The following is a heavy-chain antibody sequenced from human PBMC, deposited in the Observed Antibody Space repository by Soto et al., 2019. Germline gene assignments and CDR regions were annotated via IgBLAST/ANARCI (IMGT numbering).Heavy chain of an antibody. V-gene: IGHV4-34*01. CDR3: ARGGGSYYDSSTNNTAPGPRKNYYGMDV. D-gene: IGHD3-22*01. CDR2: INHSGST. Sequence: PSETLSLTCAVYGGSFSGYYWSWIRQPPGKGLEWIGEINHSGSTNYNPSLKSRVTISVDTSKNQFSLKLSSVTAADTAVYYCARGGGSYYDSSTNNTAPGPRKNYYGMDVWGQGTTVTGSS. J-gene: IGHJ6*02. CDR1: GGSFSGYY.